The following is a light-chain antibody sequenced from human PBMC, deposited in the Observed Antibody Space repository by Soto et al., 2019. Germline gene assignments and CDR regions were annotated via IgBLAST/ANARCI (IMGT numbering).Light chain of an antibody. J-gene: IGKJ4*01. V-gene: IGKV3-15*01. CDR1: QRASSN. Sequence: EIVMTQSPATLSVSPGERATLSCRASQRASSNLAWYQQKPGQAPRLLIYGASTRATGVPARFSGSGSGTEFTLTISSLQSEDFAVYYCQQYNSWPPLTFGGGTKVDIK. CDR3: QQYNSWPPLT. CDR2: GAS.